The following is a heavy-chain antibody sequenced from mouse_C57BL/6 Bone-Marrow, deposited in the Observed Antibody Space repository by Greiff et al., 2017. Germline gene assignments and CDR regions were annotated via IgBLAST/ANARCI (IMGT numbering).Heavy chain of an antibody. CDR1: GYTFTDYY. CDR2: IYPGSGNT. J-gene: IGHJ3*01. Sequence: LVESGAELVRPGASVKLSCKASGYTFTDYYINWVKQRPGQGLEWIARIYPGSGNTYYNEKFKGKATLTAEKSSSTAYMQLSSLTSEDSAVYFCARDYGSSFFAYWGQGTLVTVSA. V-gene: IGHV1-76*01. D-gene: IGHD1-1*01. CDR3: ARDYGSSFFAY.